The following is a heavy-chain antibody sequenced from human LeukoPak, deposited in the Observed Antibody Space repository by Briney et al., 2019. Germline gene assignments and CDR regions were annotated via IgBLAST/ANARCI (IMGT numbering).Heavy chain of an antibody. V-gene: IGHV3-20*04. CDR2: INWNGGST. CDR3: VRDSGDGSTSFDN. D-gene: IGHD5-24*01. Sequence: GGSLRLSCAASGFTFDDYGMSWVRQAPGKGLEWVSGINWNGGSTGYADSVKGRFTISRDNVKNTLYLQMNSLGAEDTAVYYCVRDSGDGSTSFDNWGQGTLVTVSS. CDR1: GFTFDDYG. J-gene: IGHJ4*02.